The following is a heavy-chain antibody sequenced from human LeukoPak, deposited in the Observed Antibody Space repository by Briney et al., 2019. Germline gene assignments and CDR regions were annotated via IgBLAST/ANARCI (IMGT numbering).Heavy chain of an antibody. D-gene: IGHD2-21*02. CDR3: ARALGVTPPYYFSYGMDV. J-gene: IGHJ6*04. CDR1: GFTFSSYW. V-gene: IGHV3-7*03. CDR2: IKQDGIEK. Sequence: PGGSLRLSCAASGFTFSSYWMTWVRQAPGKGLEWVANIKQDGIEKYYVDSVKGRFTIPRDNAENSMYLQMNSLRAEDTAVYFCARALGVTPPYYFSYGMDVWGKGATVTVSS.